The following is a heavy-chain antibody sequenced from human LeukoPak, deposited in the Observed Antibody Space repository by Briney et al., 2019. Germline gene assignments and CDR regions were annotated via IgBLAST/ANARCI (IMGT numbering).Heavy chain of an antibody. J-gene: IGHJ6*02. D-gene: IGHD3-10*01. V-gene: IGHV4-59*08. CDR3: ARGHYYGSVYYGMDV. Sequence: SETLSLTCTVSGGSISSYYWSWIRQPPGKGLEWIGYIYYSGSTNYNPSLNSRVTISIDTSKNQFSLKLSSVTAADTAVYYCARGHYYGSVYYGMDVWGQGTTVTVSS. CDR2: IYYSGST. CDR1: GGSISSYY.